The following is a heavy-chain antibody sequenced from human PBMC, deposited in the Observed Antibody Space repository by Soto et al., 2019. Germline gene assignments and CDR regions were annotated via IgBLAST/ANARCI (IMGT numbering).Heavy chain of an antibody. CDR3: ATSYGSGSTHFDS. V-gene: IGHV1-69*02. Sequence: QVQLVQSGAEVKKPGSSVKVSCTASGGTFNSYTIXXXXXXXXXXXEWVGRLNPIVGMSTSASKFQGRVTMTADKSXXKAYMDLXXXXXXXXXXYYCATSYGSGSTHFDSWGQGTLVTVSS. D-gene: IGHD3-10*01. CDR1: GGTFNSYT. J-gene: IGHJ4*02. CDR2: LNPIVGMS.